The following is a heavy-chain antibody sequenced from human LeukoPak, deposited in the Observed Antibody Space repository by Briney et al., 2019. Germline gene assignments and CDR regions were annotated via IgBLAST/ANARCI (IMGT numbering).Heavy chain of an antibody. CDR2: ISNNGGYT. J-gene: IGHJ4*02. CDR1: GFTFSSSA. D-gene: IGHD2-21*02. V-gene: IGHV3-23*01. CDR3: AKEPAHCGRDCRSLSDY. Sequence: GGSLRLSCAASGFTFSSSAMSWVRQAPGKGLEWVSAISNNGGYTYYADSVQGRFTISRDNSKSTLCLQMNSLRAEDTAVYYCAKEPAHCGRDCRSLSDYWGQGTLVTVSS.